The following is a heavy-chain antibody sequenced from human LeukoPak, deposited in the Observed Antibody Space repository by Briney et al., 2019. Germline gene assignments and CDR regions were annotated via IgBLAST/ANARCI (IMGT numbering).Heavy chain of an antibody. CDR2: IYYSGTT. V-gene: IGHV4-39*01. CDR3: SRNLVGATIFWFGY. CDR1: GGSISSSRYY. D-gene: IGHD1-26*01. Sequence: ASETLSLTRTVSGGSISSSRYYWGWIRQPPGKGLEWIGSIYYSGTTYYNPSLKSRVTMSVDTPKNQFSLKLSSVTAADTAVYYCSRNLVGATIFWFGYWGQGTLVIVSS. J-gene: IGHJ4*02.